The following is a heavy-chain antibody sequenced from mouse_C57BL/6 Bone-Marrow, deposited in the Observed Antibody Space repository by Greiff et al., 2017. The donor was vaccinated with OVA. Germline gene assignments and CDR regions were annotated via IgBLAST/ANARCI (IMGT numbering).Heavy chain of an antibody. CDR3: ARNPISNWDSPYYFDY. V-gene: IGHV5-6*01. CDR1: GFTFSSYG. J-gene: IGHJ2*01. Sequence: EVQRVESGGDLVKPGGSLKLSCAASGFTFSSYGMSWVRQTPDKRLEWVATISSGGSYTYYPDSVKGRFTISRDNAKNTLYLQMSSLKSEDTAMYYCARNPISNWDSPYYFDYWGQGTTLTVSS. CDR2: ISSGGSYT. D-gene: IGHD4-1*01.